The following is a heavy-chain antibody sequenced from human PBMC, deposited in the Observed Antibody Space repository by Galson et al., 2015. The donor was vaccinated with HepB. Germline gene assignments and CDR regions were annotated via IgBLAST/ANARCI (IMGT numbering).Heavy chain of an antibody. CDR3: ARPHSGFDWGY. Sequence: SVKVSCKASGNTSTRYYIHWVRQAPGQGLEWMGIINPSGGRTSYAQKLQGRVTISVDMSKNQFSLRLSSVTAADTAVYYCARPHSGFDWGYWGQGTLVTVSS. CDR2: INPSGGRT. J-gene: IGHJ4*02. V-gene: IGHV1-46*04. CDR1: GNTSTRYY. D-gene: IGHD5-12*01.